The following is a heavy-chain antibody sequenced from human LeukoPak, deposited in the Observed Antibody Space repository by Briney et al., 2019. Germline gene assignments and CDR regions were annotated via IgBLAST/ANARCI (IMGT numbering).Heavy chain of an antibody. V-gene: IGHV1-69*15. J-gene: IGHJ4*02. D-gene: IGHD1-26*01. Sequence: GSSVKVSCKASGGTFSSYAISWVRQAPAQGLEWMGRIFPIFATANYAKKFQGRVTITADESTSTDYMELSSLRSEDTDVYYCARESGRYEAYFDYWGQGSLVTVSS. CDR3: ARESGRYEAYFDY. CDR2: IFPIFATA. CDR1: GGTFSSYA.